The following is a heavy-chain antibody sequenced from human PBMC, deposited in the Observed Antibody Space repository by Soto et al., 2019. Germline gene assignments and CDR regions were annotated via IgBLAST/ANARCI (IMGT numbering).Heavy chain of an antibody. Sequence: QVQLVQSGAEVKKPGSSVKVSCKASGGTFSSYTISWVRQAPGQGLEWMGRIIPILGIANYAQKFQGRVTITADKSTSTAYMELSSLRSEATAVYYCAIRSTTYYYGSGSCWGQGTLVTVSS. J-gene: IGHJ4*02. CDR1: GGTFSSYT. V-gene: IGHV1-69*02. CDR2: IIPILGIA. D-gene: IGHD3-10*01. CDR3: AIRSTTYYYGSGSC.